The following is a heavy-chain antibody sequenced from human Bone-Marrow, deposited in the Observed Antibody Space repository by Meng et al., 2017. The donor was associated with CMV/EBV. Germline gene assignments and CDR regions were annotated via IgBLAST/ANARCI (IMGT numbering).Heavy chain of an antibody. D-gene: IGHD7-27*01. CDR3: ARSSKWGDGMDV. CDR2: MNPNSGNT. J-gene: IGHJ6*02. Sequence: VKVSCKASGYTFTSYDINWVRQATGQGLEWMGWMNPNSGNTGYAQKFQGRVTITRNTSISTAYMELSSLRSGDTAVYYCARSSKWGDGMDVWGQGTTVTVSS. V-gene: IGHV1-8*01. CDR1: GYTFTSYD.